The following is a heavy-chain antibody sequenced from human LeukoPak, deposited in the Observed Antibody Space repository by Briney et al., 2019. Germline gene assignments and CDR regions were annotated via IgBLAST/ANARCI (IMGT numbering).Heavy chain of an antibody. Sequence: PGGSLRLSCAASGFTFSSYWMSWVRQAPGKGLEWVANIKQDGSEKYYADSVKGRFTISRDNAKNSLYLQMNSLRAEDTAVYYCARDSSSWPSYYYYGMDVWGQGTTVAASS. D-gene: IGHD6-13*01. CDR1: GFTFSSYW. J-gene: IGHJ6*02. CDR2: IKQDGSEK. V-gene: IGHV3-7*01. CDR3: ARDSSSWPSYYYYGMDV.